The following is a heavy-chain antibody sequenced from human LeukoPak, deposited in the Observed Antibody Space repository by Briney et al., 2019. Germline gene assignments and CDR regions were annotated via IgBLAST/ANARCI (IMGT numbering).Heavy chain of an antibody. V-gene: IGHV3-9*01. CDR1: GFTFDDYA. J-gene: IGHJ4*02. D-gene: IGHD1-26*01. CDR2: ISWNSGSI. CDR3: AKGDSGSYVRPADY. Sequence: PGGSLRLSCAASGFTFDDYAMHWVRQAPGKGLEWVSGISWNSGSIGYADSVKGRFTISRDNAKNSLYLQMNGLRAEDTALYYCAKGDSGSYVRPADYWGQGTLVTVSS.